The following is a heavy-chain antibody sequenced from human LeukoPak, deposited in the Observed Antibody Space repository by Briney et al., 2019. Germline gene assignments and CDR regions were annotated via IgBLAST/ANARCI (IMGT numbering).Heavy chain of an antibody. CDR1: GYTFTSYD. J-gene: IGHJ6*02. CDR3: ARGHNYYGMDV. CDR2: MNPTSGDT. Sequence: ASVKVSCKASGYTFTSYDISWVRQATGQGLEWMGWMNPTSGDTEYAQKFQGRITMTMSTSISTAYMELTSLRSEDTAVYYCARGHNYYGMDVWGQGTTVTVTS. V-gene: IGHV1-8*01.